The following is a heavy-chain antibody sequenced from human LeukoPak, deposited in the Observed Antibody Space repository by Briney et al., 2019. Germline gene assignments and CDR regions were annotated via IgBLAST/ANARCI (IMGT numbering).Heavy chain of an antibody. D-gene: IGHD3-22*01. V-gene: IGHV3-30*02. CDR1: GFTFRSYG. CDR2: IRYDGSNK. J-gene: IGHJ4*02. CDR3: AKDSYYYDSSGYHY. Sequence: GGSLRLFCAASGFTFRSYGMHWVRQAPGKGLEWVAFIRYDGSNKYYADSVKGRFTISRDNSKNTLYLQMNSLRAEDTAVYYCAKDSYYYDSSGYHYWGQGTLVTVSS.